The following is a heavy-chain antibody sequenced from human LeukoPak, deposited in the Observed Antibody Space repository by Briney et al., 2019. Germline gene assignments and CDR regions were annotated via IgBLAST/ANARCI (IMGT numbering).Heavy chain of an antibody. CDR3: ARGSSIAGFPFDY. J-gene: IGHJ4*02. Sequence: PGGSLRLSCAASGFIFSSSDMHWVRQTPGKGLAWVAFIRSDGSAECYADSVKGRFTISRDHSKNTLYLQMNSLGAEDTAVYYCARGSSIAGFPFDYWGQGTLVTVSS. D-gene: IGHD6-6*01. CDR2: IRSDGSAE. CDR1: GFIFSSSD. V-gene: IGHV3-30*02.